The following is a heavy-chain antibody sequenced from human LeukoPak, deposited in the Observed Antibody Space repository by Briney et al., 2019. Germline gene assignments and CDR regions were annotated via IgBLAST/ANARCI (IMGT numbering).Heavy chain of an antibody. CDR1: GGSISSSSYY. CDR3: ASSYGESSGYIPWAF. D-gene: IGHD3-22*01. J-gene: IGHJ3*01. V-gene: IGHV4-61*01. CDR2: IYYSGST. Sequence: PSETLSLTCTVSGGSISSSSYYWTWIRQPPGKGLEWIGYIYYSGSTSYNPSLKSRVTISIDTSKNQFSLKLSSVTAADTAVYYCASSYGESSGYIPWAFWGQGTMVTVSS.